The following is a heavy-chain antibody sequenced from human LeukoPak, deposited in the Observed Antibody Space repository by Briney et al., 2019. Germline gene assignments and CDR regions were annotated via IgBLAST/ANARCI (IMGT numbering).Heavy chain of an antibody. CDR3: ARALTTLTYEGY. V-gene: IGHV3-66*01. CDR1: GFTVANDR. Sequence: GGSLRLSCAASGFTVANDRMSWVRQAPGKGLEWVSTVYGGGNTAYADSVKGRFTVSRDNAKDSLYLQMNSLRAEDTAVYYCARALTTLTYEGYWGQGTLVTVSS. D-gene: IGHD1-1*01. CDR2: VYGGGNT. J-gene: IGHJ4*02.